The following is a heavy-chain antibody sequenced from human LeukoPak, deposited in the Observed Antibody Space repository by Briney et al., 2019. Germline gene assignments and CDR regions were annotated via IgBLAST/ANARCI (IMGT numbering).Heavy chain of an antibody. J-gene: IGHJ4*02. Sequence: GGSLRLSCAASGFMFTDYYMSWFRQTPGKGLEWLSYISPSSAYTNFADSVKGRFTISRGNAKNSLYLQMNSLRAEDTAVYYCARDSSRGIVVLIDYWGQGTLVTVSS. D-gene: IGHD3-22*01. CDR1: GFMFTDYY. V-gene: IGHV3-11*05. CDR2: ISPSSAYT. CDR3: ARDSSRGIVVLIDY.